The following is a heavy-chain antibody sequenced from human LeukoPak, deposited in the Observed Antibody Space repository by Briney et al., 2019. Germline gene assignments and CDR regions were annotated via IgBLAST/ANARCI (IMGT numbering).Heavy chain of an antibody. D-gene: IGHD2-2*01. CDR3: AKDIVVVPAAIVGNWFDP. V-gene: IGHV4-39*01. Sequence: PSETLSLTCTVSGGSISSSYYWGWIRQPPGKGLEWIGSIYYSGSTYYNPSLKSRVTISVDTSKNQFSLKLSSVTAADTAVYYCAKDIVVVPAAIVGNWFDPWGQGTLVTVSS. CDR1: GGSISSSYY. J-gene: IGHJ5*02. CDR2: IYYSGST.